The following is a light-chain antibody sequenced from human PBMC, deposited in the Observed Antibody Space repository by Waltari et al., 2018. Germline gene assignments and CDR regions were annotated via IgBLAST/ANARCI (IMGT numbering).Light chain of an antibody. V-gene: IGKV1-33*01. J-gene: IGKJ4*01. Sequence: DIKMTQSPSSLSASVGDRVTITCRASQDISNWLAWYQQKPGKAPKLLIYRTSNLETGVPSRFSGSGSGTDFTLTISSLQPEDIATYYCQQHNNSPLTFGGGTKVEIK. CDR3: QQHNNSPLT. CDR2: RTS. CDR1: QDISNW.